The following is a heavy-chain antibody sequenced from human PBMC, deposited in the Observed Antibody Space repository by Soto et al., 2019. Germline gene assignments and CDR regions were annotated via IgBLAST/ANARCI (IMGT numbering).Heavy chain of an antibody. V-gene: IGHV4-59*08. Sequence: SETLSLTCTVSGGSIRSYHWNWIRQPPGKGLEWIGYIYYSGSTSYNPSLKSRVTISVDTSKNQFSLKLSSVTAADTAVYYCARAALLVPAGTYYYGMDVWGQGTTVTVSS. CDR1: GGSIRSYH. CDR2: IYYSGST. CDR3: ARAALLVPAGTYYYGMDV. J-gene: IGHJ6*02. D-gene: IGHD2-2*01.